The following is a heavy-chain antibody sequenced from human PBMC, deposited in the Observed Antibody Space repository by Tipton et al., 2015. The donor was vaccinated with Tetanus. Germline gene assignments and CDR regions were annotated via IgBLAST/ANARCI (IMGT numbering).Heavy chain of an antibody. CDR3: TKDLSPGGADR. CDR2: ILWNSARI. J-gene: IGHJ5*02. CDR1: GSTFDEHA. V-gene: IGHV3-9*01. Sequence: SLRLSCAVSGSTFDEHAMHWVRQAPGKGLEWVSGILWNSARIDYADSVRGRFTISIDNARNSLYLEMNSLRAEDTALYYYTKDLSPGGADRWGQGTLVIVSS. D-gene: IGHD4-23*01.